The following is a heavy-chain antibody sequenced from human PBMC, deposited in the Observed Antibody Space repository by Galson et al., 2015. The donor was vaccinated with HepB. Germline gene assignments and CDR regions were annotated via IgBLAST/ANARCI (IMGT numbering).Heavy chain of an antibody. D-gene: IGHD2-21*01. CDR2: INAGNGNT. CDR3: ARSIGRVTDGKSYYYYYGMDV. CDR1: GYTFTSYA. Sequence: SVKVSCKASGYTFTSYAMHWVRQAPGQRLEWMGWINAGNGNTKYSQKFQGRVTITRDTSASTAYMELSSLGSEDTAVYYCARSIGRVTDGKSYYYYYGMDVWGQGTTVTVSS. J-gene: IGHJ6*02. V-gene: IGHV1-3*01.